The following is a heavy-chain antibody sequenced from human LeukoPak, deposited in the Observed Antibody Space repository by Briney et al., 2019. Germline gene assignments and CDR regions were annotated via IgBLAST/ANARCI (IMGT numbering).Heavy chain of an antibody. CDR3: ARAITTSSSWYLSGRGYFDY. V-gene: IGHV4-34*01. D-gene: IGHD6-13*01. Sequence: SETLPLTCAVYGGSFSGYYWSWIRQPPGKGLEWIGEINHSGSTNYNPSLKSRVTISVDTSKNQFSLKLSSVTAADTAVYYCARAITTSSSWYLSGRGYFDYWGQGTLVTVSS. J-gene: IGHJ4*02. CDR2: INHSGST. CDR1: GGSFSGYY.